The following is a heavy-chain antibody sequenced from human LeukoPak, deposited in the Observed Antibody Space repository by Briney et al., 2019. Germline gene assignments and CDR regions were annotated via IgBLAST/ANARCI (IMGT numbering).Heavy chain of an antibody. Sequence: GGSLRLSCAASGFSLSSYAMSWVRQAQGEGLGWDSGIRDSGGSTYYADSGKGRCTISRDNSKNPVSLQMNNLRDEDTAVYFCARHDSFIPYWGQGTLVTVTS. CDR3: ARHDSFIPY. D-gene: IGHD3-16*02. J-gene: IGHJ4*02. V-gene: IGHV3-23*01. CDR2: IRDSGGST. CDR1: GFSLSSYA.